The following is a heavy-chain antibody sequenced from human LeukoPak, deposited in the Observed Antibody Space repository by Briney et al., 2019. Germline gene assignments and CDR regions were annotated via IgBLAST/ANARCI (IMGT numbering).Heavy chain of an antibody. Sequence: GGSLRLSCAGSGFTFSTYWMKWYRQAPGEGLEWVGNINQDASEINYVDSGRGRFTISRDNAKNSLHLQMNSLRAEDTGTYYCAKTHYDLLDVWGQGTTVTVS. V-gene: IGHV3-7*03. CDR2: INQDASEI. CDR1: GFTFSTYW. J-gene: IGHJ6*02. D-gene: IGHD5-12*01. CDR3: AKTHYDLLDV.